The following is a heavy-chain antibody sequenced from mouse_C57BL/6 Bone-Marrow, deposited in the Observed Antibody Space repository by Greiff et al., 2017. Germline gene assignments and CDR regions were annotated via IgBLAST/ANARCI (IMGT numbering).Heavy chain of an antibody. CDR1: GYTFTSYW. J-gene: IGHJ1*03. CDR3: ASIYYYGSSYFYWYFDV. Sequence: QVQLQQSGAELVKPGASVKLSCKASGYTFTSYWMHWVKQRPGRGLEWIGRIAPNSGGTKYTEKFKSKATLTVDKPSSTAYMQLSSLTSEDSAVYYCASIYYYGSSYFYWYFDVWGTGTTVTVSS. CDR2: IAPNSGGT. D-gene: IGHD1-1*01. V-gene: IGHV1-72*01.